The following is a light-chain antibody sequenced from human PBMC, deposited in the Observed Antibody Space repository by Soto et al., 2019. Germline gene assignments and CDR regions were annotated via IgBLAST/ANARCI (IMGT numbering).Light chain of an antibody. J-gene: IGLJ2*01. CDR2: DVT. Sequence: QSALTQPRSVSGSPGQSVTISCTGTISDVAGYNYVSWYQHHPGKAPKLLISDVTKRPSWVPDRFSGSKSGSTASLTISELQAEDEADYYCSSDAGSKNLGFGGGTKLPVL. CDR3: SSDAGSKNLG. V-gene: IGLV2-11*01. CDR1: ISDVAGYNY.